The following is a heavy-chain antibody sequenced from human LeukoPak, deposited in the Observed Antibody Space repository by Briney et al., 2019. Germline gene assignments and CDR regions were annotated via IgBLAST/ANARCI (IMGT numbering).Heavy chain of an antibody. Sequence: PGGSLRLSCAASGFTFSGSAMHWVRQASGKGLEWVGRIRSKANSYATAYAASVKGRSTISRDDSKNTAYLQMNSLKTEDTAVYYCTRQVYSSGWHDYYYMDVWGKGTTVTVSS. D-gene: IGHD6-19*01. CDR3: TRQVYSSGWHDYYYMDV. V-gene: IGHV3-73*01. CDR2: IRSKANSYAT. CDR1: GFTFSGSA. J-gene: IGHJ6*03.